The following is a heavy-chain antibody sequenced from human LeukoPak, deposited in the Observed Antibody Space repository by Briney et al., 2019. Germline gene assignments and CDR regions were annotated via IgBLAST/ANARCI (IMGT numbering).Heavy chain of an antibody. CDR2: IYYSGST. J-gene: IGHJ4*02. V-gene: IGHV4-59*12. Sequence: PSETLSLTCTVSGGSISSYYWSWIRQPPGKGLEWIGYIYYSGSTNYNPSLKSRVTISVDTSKNQFSLKLSSVTAADTAVYYCAREIPPGGEYQLLEVFDYWSQGTLVTVSS. CDR1: GGSISSYY. D-gene: IGHD2-2*01. CDR3: AREIPPGGEYQLLEVFDY.